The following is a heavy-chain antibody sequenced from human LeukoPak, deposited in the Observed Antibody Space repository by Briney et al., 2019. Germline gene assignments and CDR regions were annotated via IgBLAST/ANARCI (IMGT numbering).Heavy chain of an antibody. CDR1: GFTFSSSA. V-gene: IGHV3-30*02. CDR2: IGHEGSNK. J-gene: IGHJ3*02. Sequence: GGSLRLSCAASGFTFSSSAMHWVRQAPGKGLAWVAFIGHEGSNKYYADSVNGRFTISRDNSKNTLYLQMNSLRAEDTAVYYCAKDRTDYLAFDIWGQGTMVTVSS. D-gene: IGHD4/OR15-4a*01. CDR3: AKDRTDYLAFDI.